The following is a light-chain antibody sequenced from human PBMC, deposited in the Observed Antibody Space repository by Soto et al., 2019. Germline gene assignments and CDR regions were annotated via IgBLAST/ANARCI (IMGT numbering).Light chain of an antibody. CDR1: QSISSG. CDR3: QHYSTVWS. CDR2: DAS. Sequence: DIQMTQSPSTLPASVGDTVSITCRASQSISSGLAWYQKKPGKAPKLLIYDASTLESGVPSRFSGSGSGAEFTLTISSLQPEDFATYCCQHYSTVWSFGQGSKV. V-gene: IGKV1-5*01. J-gene: IGKJ1*01.